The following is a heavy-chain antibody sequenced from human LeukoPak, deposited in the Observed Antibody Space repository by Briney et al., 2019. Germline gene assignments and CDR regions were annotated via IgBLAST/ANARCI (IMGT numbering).Heavy chain of an antibody. J-gene: IGHJ4*02. CDR2: ISYHGSNK. CDR3: AREGPVAGNFDY. CDR1: GFTLITCA. Sequence: GGSLRLSCAASGFTLITCAMHWVRQAPGKGLEWVAVISYHGSNKDYADSVKGRFTISRDNSKSTLYLEMNSLRAEDTAVYYCAREGPVAGNFDYWGQGTLVTVSS. V-gene: IGHV3-30-3*01. D-gene: IGHD6-19*01.